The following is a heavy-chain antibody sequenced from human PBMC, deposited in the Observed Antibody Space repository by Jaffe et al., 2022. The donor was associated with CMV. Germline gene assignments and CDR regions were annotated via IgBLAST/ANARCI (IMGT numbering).Heavy chain of an antibody. J-gene: IGHJ6*02. V-gene: IGHV3-33*01. CDR3: ARDLGSSWYGYYYYYGMDV. CDR2: IWYDGSNK. Sequence: QVQLVESGGGVVQPGRSLRLSCAASGFTFSSYGMHWVRQAPGKGLEWVAVIWYDGSNKYYADSVKGRFTISRDNSKNTLYLQMNSLRAEDTAVYYCARDLGSSWYGYYYYYGMDVWGQGTTVTVSS. D-gene: IGHD6-13*01. CDR1: GFTFSSYG.